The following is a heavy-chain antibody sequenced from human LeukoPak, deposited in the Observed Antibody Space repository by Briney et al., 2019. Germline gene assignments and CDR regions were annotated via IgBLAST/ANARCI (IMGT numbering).Heavy chain of an antibody. V-gene: IGHV3-23*01. CDR1: GFTFSSYA. J-gene: IGHJ4*02. Sequence: GGSLGLSCAASGFTFSSYAMSWVRQAPGKGLEWVSAISIGGGSTYYADSVKGRFTISIDNSKNTLYLQMNSLRAEDTAVYYCAKAELGVDTFFDYWGQGTLVTVSS. CDR3: AKAELGVDTFFDY. CDR2: ISIGGGST. D-gene: IGHD3-3*01.